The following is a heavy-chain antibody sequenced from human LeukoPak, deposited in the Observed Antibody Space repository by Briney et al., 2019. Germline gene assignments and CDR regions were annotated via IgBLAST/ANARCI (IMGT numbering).Heavy chain of an antibody. CDR3: AREGCSSTSCYDLVAFDI. Sequence: GGSLRLSCAASGFTVSSNYMRWVRQAPGKGLEWVSVIYSGGSTYYADSVKGRFTISRDNSKNTLYLQMNSLRAEDTAVYYCAREGCSSTSCYDLVAFDIWGQGTMVTVSS. CDR2: IYSGGST. V-gene: IGHV3-66*02. J-gene: IGHJ3*02. CDR1: GFTVSSNY. D-gene: IGHD2-2*01.